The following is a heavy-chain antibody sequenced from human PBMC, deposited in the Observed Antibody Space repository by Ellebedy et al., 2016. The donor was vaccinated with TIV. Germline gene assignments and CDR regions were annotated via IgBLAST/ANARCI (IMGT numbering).Heavy chain of an antibody. J-gene: IGHJ3*02. CDR1: GFTFSSYA. Sequence: GGSLRLSCAASGFTFSSYAMSWVRQAPGKGLEWVSAISGSGGSTYYADSVKGRFTISRDNSKNTLFLQMNSLRAEDTAVYYCAKDRVPRNSGTYFRDAFDIWGQGTMVTVSS. V-gene: IGHV3-23*01. CDR2: ISGSGGST. D-gene: IGHD1-26*01. CDR3: AKDRVPRNSGTYFRDAFDI.